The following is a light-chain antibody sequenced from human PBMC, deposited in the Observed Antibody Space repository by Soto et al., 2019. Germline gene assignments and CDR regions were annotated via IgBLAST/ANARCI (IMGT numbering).Light chain of an antibody. Sequence: EIVLTQSPATLSLSPGERATLSCRASQSVSSYLAWYQQKPGQAPRLLIYDASNRATGIPARFSGSWSGTDFTLTISSLEPEDFAVYYCQQRSNWPPITFGQGTRLAIK. CDR1: QSVSSY. CDR2: DAS. V-gene: IGKV3-11*01. CDR3: QQRSNWPPIT. J-gene: IGKJ5*01.